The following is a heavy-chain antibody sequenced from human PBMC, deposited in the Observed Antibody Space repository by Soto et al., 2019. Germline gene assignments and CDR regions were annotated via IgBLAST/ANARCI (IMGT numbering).Heavy chain of an antibody. J-gene: IGHJ6*02. Sequence: ASVKVSCKASGYTFTSYGISWVRQAPGQGLEWMGWISAYNGDTNYAQKLQGRVTMTTDTSTSTAYMELRSLRSDDTAVYYCARDQGGELPYYYYGMDVWGQGTTVTVSS. V-gene: IGHV1-18*04. CDR3: ARDQGGELPYYYYGMDV. D-gene: IGHD1-7*01. CDR2: ISAYNGDT. CDR1: GYTFTSYG.